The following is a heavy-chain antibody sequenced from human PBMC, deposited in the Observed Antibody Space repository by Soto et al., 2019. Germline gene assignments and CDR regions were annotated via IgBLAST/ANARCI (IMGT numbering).Heavy chain of an antibody. Sequence: GASVKVSCKASGYTFASYVFSWVRQAPGQGLEWVAWISANSGDTNSAQKFQDRVTLTTDTSTSTAYMDLRSLRSDDTAVYYCARDFRDSCRGTSCIYFDYWGQGTLVTVS. CDR1: GYTFASYV. V-gene: IGHV1-18*01. J-gene: IGHJ4*02. CDR3: ARDFRDSCRGTSCIYFDY. D-gene: IGHD2-2*01. CDR2: ISANSGDT.